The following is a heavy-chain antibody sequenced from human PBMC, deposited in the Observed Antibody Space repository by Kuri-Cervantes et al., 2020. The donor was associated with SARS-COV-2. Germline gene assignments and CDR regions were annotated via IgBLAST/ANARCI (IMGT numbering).Heavy chain of an antibody. J-gene: IGHJ6*02. Sequence: GESLKISCAASAFTFSTYWMTWVRQAPGKGLECVANINQDGSENYYVDSVKGRFTISRDNAKNSLYLQINSLRAEDTAVYYCAREIVVVPTTVRGSYLYYAMDVWAEGPRSPSP. D-gene: IGHD2-2*01. V-gene: IGHV3-7*04. CDR2: INQDGSEN. CDR1: AFTFSTYW. CDR3: AREIVVVPTTVRGSYLYYAMDV.